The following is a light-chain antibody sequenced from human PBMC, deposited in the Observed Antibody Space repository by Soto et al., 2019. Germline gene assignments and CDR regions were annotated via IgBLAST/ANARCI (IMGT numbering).Light chain of an antibody. CDR1: QSVSSSY. CDR3: HQYYKWPLT. V-gene: IGKV3-20*01. CDR2: RTS. Sequence: EIVLTQSPGTLSLSPGERATLSCRASQSVSSSYLAWYQQKPGQAPRLLIYRTSNRATGIPDRFSGSGSGTDFTLTTSSLLSEDFAVYYCHQYYKWPLTFGGGTKVDIK. J-gene: IGKJ4*01.